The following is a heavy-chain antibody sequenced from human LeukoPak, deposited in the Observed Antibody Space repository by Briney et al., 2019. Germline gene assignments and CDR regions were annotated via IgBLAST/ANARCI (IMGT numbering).Heavy chain of an antibody. D-gene: IGHD2-15*01. CDR3: ARTPGDYDDY. Sequence: GGSLRLSCAASGFTFSDYYMSWIRQAPGKGLEWVSYISSNGGTISHADSVKGRFTISRDNAKNSLYPQMNSLRAEDTAVYYCARTPGDYDDYWGQGTLVTVSS. CDR2: ISSNGGTI. CDR1: GFTFSDYY. V-gene: IGHV3-11*04. J-gene: IGHJ4*02.